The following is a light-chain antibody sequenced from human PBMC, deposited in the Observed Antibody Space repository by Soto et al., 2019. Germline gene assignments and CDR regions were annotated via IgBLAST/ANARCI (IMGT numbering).Light chain of an antibody. CDR3: QQYNTYPLT. CDR1: QGISNY. CDR2: AAS. Sequence: DIQMTQSPSSLSASVGDRVTITCRASQGISNYLAWSQQQPGKAPKSLIYAASTLQSGVPSRFSGCGSGTDFTLTNSSLQPEDFATYFCQQYNTYPLTFGQGTKVEFK. J-gene: IGKJ1*01. V-gene: IGKV1-16*01.